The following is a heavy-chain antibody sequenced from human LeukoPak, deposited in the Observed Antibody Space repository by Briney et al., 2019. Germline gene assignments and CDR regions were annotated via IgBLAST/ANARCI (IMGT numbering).Heavy chain of an antibody. D-gene: IGHD6-19*01. CDR3: EREIRGIAVAGYFDY. CDR1: GFTFSSYS. J-gene: IGHJ4*02. V-gene: IGHV3-21*01. CDR2: ISSSSSYI. Sequence: GGSLRLSCAASGFTFSSYSMNWVRQAPGKGLEWVSSISSSSSYIYYADSVKGRFTISRDNAKNSLYLQMNSLRAEDTAVYYCEREIRGIAVAGYFDYWGQGTLVTVSS.